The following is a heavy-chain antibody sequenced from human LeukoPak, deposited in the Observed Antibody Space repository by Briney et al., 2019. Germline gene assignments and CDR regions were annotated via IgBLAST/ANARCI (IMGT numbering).Heavy chain of an antibody. V-gene: IGHV1-2*02. J-gene: IGHJ4*02. CDR2: INPNSGGT. D-gene: IGHD3-22*01. CDR1: GYTFTGYY. CDR3: ARSSGLTY. Sequence: ASVKVSCKASGYTFTGYYIHWVRQAPGQGLEWMGWINPNSGGTNFAQKFQGRVTMTRDTSITTAYMELTRLRSDDTAVYYCARSSGLTYWGQGTLVTVSS.